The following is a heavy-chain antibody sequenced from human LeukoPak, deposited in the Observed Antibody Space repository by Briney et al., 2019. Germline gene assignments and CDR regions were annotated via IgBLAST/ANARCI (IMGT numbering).Heavy chain of an antibody. CDR2: IKQDGSEK. V-gene: IGHV3-7*01. CDR3: ATSTLGYCSSTSCPFDY. D-gene: IGHD2-2*01. CDR1: GFTFSSYW. J-gene: IGHJ4*02. Sequence: PGGPLRLSCAASGFTFSSYWMSWVRQAPGKGLEWVANIKQDGSEKYYVDSVKGRFTISRDNAKNSLYLQMNSLRAEDTAVYYCATSTLGYCSSTSCPFDYWGQGTLVTVSS.